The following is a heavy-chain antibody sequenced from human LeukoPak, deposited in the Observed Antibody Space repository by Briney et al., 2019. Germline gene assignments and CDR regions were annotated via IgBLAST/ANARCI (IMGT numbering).Heavy chain of an antibody. V-gene: IGHV4-30-4*08. D-gene: IGHD2/OR15-2a*01. CDR1: SGSITSNDHY. CDR3: ARYRCTTATCGFDP. J-gene: IGHJ5*02. Sequence: PSETLSLTCTVSSGSITSNDHYWSWIRQPPGKGLEWIGNIYYSGTTYYDLSLKSRVSISVDTSKSQFSLNLSSVTAADTAVYYCARYRCTTATCGFDPWGQGALVTVSS. CDR2: IYYSGTT.